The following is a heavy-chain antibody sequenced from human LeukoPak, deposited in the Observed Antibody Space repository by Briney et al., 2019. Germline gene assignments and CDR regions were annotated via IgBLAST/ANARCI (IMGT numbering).Heavy chain of an antibody. Sequence: SQTLSLTCTVSGGSISSGGYYWSWIRQHPGKGLEWIGYIYYSGSTYYNPSLKSRVTISVDTSKNQFSLKLSSVTAADTAVYYCARDGAYGSGIDYWGQGTLVTVSS. V-gene: IGHV4-31*03. CDR2: IYYSGST. D-gene: IGHD3-10*01. J-gene: IGHJ4*02. CDR3: ARDGAYGSGIDY. CDR1: GGSISSGGYY.